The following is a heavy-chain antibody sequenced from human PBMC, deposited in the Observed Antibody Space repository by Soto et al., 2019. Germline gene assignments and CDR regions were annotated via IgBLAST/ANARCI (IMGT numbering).Heavy chain of an antibody. CDR1: GYTFTTYH. CDR2: MNPNNGDT. CDR3: ARAHASGDVYY. J-gene: IGHJ4*02. D-gene: IGHD4-17*01. Sequence: QVQLVQSGTEVREPGASVKVSCKSSGYTFTTYHINWVRQATGQGLEWMGSMNPNNGDTIYAQKFQGRVTMTRRTPITPAYMELNGLRSDDTAIYSCARAHASGDVYYWGQGTLVTVSS. V-gene: IGHV1-8*01.